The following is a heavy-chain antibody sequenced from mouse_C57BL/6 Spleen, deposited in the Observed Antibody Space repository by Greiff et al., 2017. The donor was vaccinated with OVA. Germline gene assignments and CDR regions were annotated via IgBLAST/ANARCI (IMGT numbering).Heavy chain of an antibody. J-gene: IGHJ4*01. Sequence: EVKVEESGGGLVKPGGSLKLSCAASGFTFSDYGMHWVRQAPEKGLEWVAYISSGCSTIYYADTVKGRFTISRDNAKNTLFLQMTSLRSEDTAMYYCARHYEGAMDYWGQGTSVTVSS. CDR3: ARHYEGAMDY. CDR2: ISSGCSTI. CDR1: GFTFSDYG. D-gene: IGHD2-4*01. V-gene: IGHV5-17*01.